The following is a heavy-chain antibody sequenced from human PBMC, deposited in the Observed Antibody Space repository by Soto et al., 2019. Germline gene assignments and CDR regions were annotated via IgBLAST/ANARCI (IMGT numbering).Heavy chain of an antibody. J-gene: IGHJ5*02. D-gene: IGHD6-13*01. CDR1: GFTFSSYG. V-gene: IGHV3-33*01. CDR2: IWYDGSNK. Sequence: PGGSLRLSCAASGFTFSSYGMHWVRQAPGKGLEWVAVIWYDGSNKYYADSVKGRFTISRDNSKNTLYLQMNSLRAEDTAVYYCARRLLYSSSDWFDPWGQGTLVTVSS. CDR3: ARRLLYSSSDWFDP.